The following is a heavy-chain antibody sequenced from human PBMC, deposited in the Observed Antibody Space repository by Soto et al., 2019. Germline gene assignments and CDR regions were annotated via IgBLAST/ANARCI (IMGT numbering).Heavy chain of an antibody. Sequence: QITLKESGPTLVKPTQTLTLTCTFSGFSLSTSGVGVGWIRQPPGKALEWLALIYWDDDKRYSPSLKSRLTSTKDTSKNQVVLTMTNMDTVDTATYYCAHRPSYCSGGSCYSGFDYWGQGTLVTVSS. CDR1: GFSLSTSGVG. J-gene: IGHJ4*02. D-gene: IGHD2-15*01. CDR3: AHRPSYCSGGSCYSGFDY. CDR2: IYWDDDK. V-gene: IGHV2-5*02.